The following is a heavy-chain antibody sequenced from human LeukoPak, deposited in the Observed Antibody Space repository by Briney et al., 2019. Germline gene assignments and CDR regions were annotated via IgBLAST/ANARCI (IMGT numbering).Heavy chain of an antibody. Sequence: GGSLRLSCAASGFTVSSYEMNWVRQAPRKGLEWVSYISSSANTIYYADSVKGRFTVSRDNAKNSLYLQMNSLRAEDTAVYYCAREGFTMVRGVKYNWFDPWGQGTLVTVSS. D-gene: IGHD3-10*01. CDR1: GFTVSSYE. V-gene: IGHV3-48*03. J-gene: IGHJ5*02. CDR2: ISSSANTI. CDR3: AREGFTMVRGVKYNWFDP.